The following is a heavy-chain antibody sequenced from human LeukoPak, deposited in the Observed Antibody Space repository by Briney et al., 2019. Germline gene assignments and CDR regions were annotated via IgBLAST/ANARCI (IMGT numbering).Heavy chain of an antibody. V-gene: IGHV3-23*01. CDR3: AKRTSDSSSWYNYYYYGMDV. D-gene: IGHD6-13*01. CDR2: ISGSGGST. Sequence: GGSLRLSCAASGFTFSSYSMNWVRQAPGKGLEWVSAISGSGGSTYYADSVKGRFTISRDNSKNTLYLQMNSLRAEDTAVYYCAKRTSDSSSWYNYYYYGMDVWGQGTTVTVSS. J-gene: IGHJ6*02. CDR1: GFTFSSYS.